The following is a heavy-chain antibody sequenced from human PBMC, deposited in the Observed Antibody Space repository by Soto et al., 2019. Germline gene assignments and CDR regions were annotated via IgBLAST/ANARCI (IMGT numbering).Heavy chain of an antibody. CDR1: GFTFSSYA. CDR3: AAWRYFDWFFY. J-gene: IGHJ4*02. D-gene: IGHD3-9*01. CDR2: ISSSGGST. Sequence: EVQLLESGGGLVQPGGSLRLSCAASGFTFSSYAMSWVRQAPGKGLEWVSAISSSGGSTYYADSVKGRFTISRDNSKNTLYLQMNSLRAEDTAVYYCAAWRYFDWFFYGGQGTLVTVSS. V-gene: IGHV3-23*01.